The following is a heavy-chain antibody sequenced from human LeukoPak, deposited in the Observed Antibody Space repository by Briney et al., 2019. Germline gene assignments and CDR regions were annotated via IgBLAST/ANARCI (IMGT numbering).Heavy chain of an antibody. V-gene: IGHV1-2*02. D-gene: IGHD1-1*01. CDR1: GYTFTGYY. J-gene: IGHJ1*01. CDR2: INPNSGGT. Sequence: ASVKVSCKASGYTFTGYYMHWVRQAPGQGLEWMGWINPNSGGTNYAQKFQGRVTMTRDTSISTAYMELSRLRSDDTAVYYCARDLEAPSPCPRFQHWGQGTLVTVSS. CDR3: ARDLEAPSPCPRFQH.